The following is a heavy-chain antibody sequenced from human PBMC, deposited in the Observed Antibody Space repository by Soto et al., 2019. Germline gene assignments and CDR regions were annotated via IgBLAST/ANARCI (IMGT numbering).Heavy chain of an antibody. J-gene: IGHJ4*02. CDR3: ASEWDKYYYDSSGSFY. CDR1: GFTFSRYW. CDR2: IRQDARER. D-gene: IGHD3-22*01. V-gene: IGHV3-7*01. Sequence: GGSLRLSCAASGFTFSRYWMSWVRQAPGKGLEWVANIRQDARERYYADSVKGRFNISRENVKNTLYLQMDSLRAEDTAVYYCASEWDKYYYDSSGSFYWGQGTLVTVS.